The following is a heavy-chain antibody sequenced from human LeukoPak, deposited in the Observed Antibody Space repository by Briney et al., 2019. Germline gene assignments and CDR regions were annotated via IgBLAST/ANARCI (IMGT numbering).Heavy chain of an antibody. V-gene: IGHV3-20*04. J-gene: IGHJ4*02. CDR2: INWNGGST. Sequence: PGGSLRLSCAGSGFTFSSYAMTWVRQAPGKGLEWVSGINWNGGSTGYADSVKGRFTISRDNAKNSLYLQMNSLRAEDTALYYCARGYYYDNSGLFDYWGQGTLVTVSS. D-gene: IGHD3-22*01. CDR3: ARGYYYDNSGLFDY. CDR1: GFTFSSYA.